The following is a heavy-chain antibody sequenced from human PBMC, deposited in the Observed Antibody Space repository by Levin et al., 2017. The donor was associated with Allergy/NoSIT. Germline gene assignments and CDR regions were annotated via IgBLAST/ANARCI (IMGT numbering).Heavy chain of an antibody. CDR2: VSYSGNT. J-gene: IGHJ6*03. CDR1: GDSINNYH. V-gene: IGHV4-59*01. CDR3: ARERYYIAGTYNYYHYYMDV. Sequence: PGGSLRLSCTVSGDSINNYHWTWIRQPPGKGLEWIAYVSYSGNTNFNPSLKSRVTISVDTSKNQFSLKLNSLTAADTALYFCARERYYIAGTYNYYHYYMDVWGKGTTVTVSS. D-gene: IGHD3-10*01.